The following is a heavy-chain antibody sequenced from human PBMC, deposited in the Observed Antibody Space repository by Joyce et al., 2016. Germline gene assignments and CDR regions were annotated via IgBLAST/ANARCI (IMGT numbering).Heavy chain of an antibody. Sequence: QLVESGGGVVKPGGSLRLSCESSGSTFSNSGVSWFRQAPGTGLEWVDAISDTSYDIFHAETVRGRFTVSRDNAKKTLYLQMNSLRAEDSAVFYCARGGISYYYAMDVWGQGTTVTVSS. V-gene: IGHV3-21*01. CDR3: ARGGISYYYAMDV. J-gene: IGHJ6*02. CDR2: ISDTSYDI. D-gene: IGHD3-16*01. CDR1: GSTFSNSG.